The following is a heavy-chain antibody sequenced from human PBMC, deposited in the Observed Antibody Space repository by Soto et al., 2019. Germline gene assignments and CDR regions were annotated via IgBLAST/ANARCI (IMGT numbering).Heavy chain of an antibody. J-gene: IGHJ3*02. CDR3: ARERIVVLNGAFDI. CDR1: WGTFSSYA. D-gene: IGHD2-21*01. CDR2: IIPIFGTA. Sequence: GASVKVSCSASWGTFSSYAISWVRQSPVQGLEWMGGIIPIFGTANYAQRFQGRVTITADESTSTAYMELRSLRSEDTAVYYRARERIVVLNGAFDIWRQGTMVTVSS. V-gene: IGHV1-69*13.